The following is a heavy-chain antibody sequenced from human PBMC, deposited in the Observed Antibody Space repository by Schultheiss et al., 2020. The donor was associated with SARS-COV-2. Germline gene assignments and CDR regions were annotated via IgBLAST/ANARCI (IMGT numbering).Heavy chain of an antibody. CDR2: IYYSGST. Sequence: SETLSLTCAVYGGSFSGYYWSWIRQPPGKGLEWIGYIYYSGSTNYNPSLKSRVTISVDKSKNQFPLKLTSVTAADTAVYYCARLIIVVVPAAIVNWFDPWGQGTLVTVSS. V-gene: IGHV4-59*12. CDR3: ARLIIVVVPAAIVNWFDP. D-gene: IGHD2-2*02. CDR1: GGSFSGYY. J-gene: IGHJ5*02.